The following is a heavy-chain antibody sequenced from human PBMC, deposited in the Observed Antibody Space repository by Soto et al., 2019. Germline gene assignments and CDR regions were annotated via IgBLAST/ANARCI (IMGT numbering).Heavy chain of an antibody. Sequence: GGSLRLSCAASGFTFSSYWMSWVRQAPGKGLEWVANIKQDGSEKYYVDSVKGRFTISRDNAKNSLYLQMNSLRAEDTAVYYCARDLYCGGDCYYDAFDIWGQGTMVTVSS. J-gene: IGHJ3*02. CDR3: ARDLYCGGDCYYDAFDI. CDR2: IKQDGSEK. CDR1: GFTFSSYW. V-gene: IGHV3-7*03. D-gene: IGHD2-21*02.